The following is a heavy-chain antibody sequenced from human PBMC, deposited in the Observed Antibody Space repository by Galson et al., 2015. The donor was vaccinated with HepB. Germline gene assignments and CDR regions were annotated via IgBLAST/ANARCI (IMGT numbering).Heavy chain of an antibody. CDR1: GYSFTSYV. Sequence: SVKVSCKASGYSFTSYVMHWVRQAPGQRLEWMGWVSAGNDNTKYSQKFQGRVTFIRDTSASTAYMELTSLISEDTAVYYCARADPPGTAAALPSYWGQGTLVSVSS. V-gene: IGHV1-3*01. CDR2: VSAGNDNT. CDR3: ARADPPGTAAALPSY. D-gene: IGHD6-13*01. J-gene: IGHJ4*02.